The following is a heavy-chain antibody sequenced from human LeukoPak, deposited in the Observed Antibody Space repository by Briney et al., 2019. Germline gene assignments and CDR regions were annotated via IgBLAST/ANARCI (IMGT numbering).Heavy chain of an antibody. D-gene: IGHD3-10*01. CDR3: ARQGKITMVRGVIQKRYYYYYMDV. V-gene: IGHV4-30-4*07. CDR2: IYYSGCT. J-gene: IGHJ6*03. CDR1: GGSISSGGYS. Sequence: PSETLSLTCAVSGGSISSGGYSWSWIRQPPGKGLEWIGYIYYSGCTYYNPSLKSRVTISVDTSKNQFSLKLSSVTAADTAVYYCARQGKITMVRGVIQKRYYYYYMDVWGKGTTVTISS.